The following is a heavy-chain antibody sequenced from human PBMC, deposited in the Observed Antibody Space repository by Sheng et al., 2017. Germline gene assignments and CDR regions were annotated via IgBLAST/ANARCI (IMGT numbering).Heavy chain of an antibody. CDR1: I. CDR3: ATLSGDYGY. Sequence: EVQLLESGGTLVQPGGSRETLLRSLWIQLGPARLQGRGVEWVASIVASDDTTYYADSVKGRFTVSRDNSKKILYLQMNSLRADDTAVYYCATLSGDYGYWGRGNAGHRLL. J-gene: IGHJ4*02. V-gene: IGHV3-23*01. CDR2: IVASDDTT. D-gene: IGHD4-17*01.